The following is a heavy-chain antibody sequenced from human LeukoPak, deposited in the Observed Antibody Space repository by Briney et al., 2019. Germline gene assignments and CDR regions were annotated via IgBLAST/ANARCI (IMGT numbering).Heavy chain of an antibody. CDR3: ASDPDSGGWSTFDN. V-gene: IGHV3-74*01. D-gene: IGHD6-19*01. CDR2: IHGDGKKT. Sequence: GGSLTLSCAASGFTFSSYWMHWVRQAPGKGLVWVSRIHGDGKKTTYADSVKGRFTISRDNAKNTLYLQMNSLRVEDTAVYYCASDPDSGGWSTFDNWGQGSLVTVSS. J-gene: IGHJ4*02. CDR1: GFTFSSYW.